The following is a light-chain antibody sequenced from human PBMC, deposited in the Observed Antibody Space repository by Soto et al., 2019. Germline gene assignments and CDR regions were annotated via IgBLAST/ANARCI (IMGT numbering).Light chain of an antibody. CDR2: GAS. CDR3: QQYNNWPLT. J-gene: IGKJ4*01. V-gene: IGKV3-15*01. Sequence: EIVMTQSPATLSVSPGERATLSFRASQSVSSNLAWYQQKPGQAPRLLIYGASTRATGIPARFSGSGSGTEFTLTISSLQSGDFAVYYCQQYNNWPLTFGGGTKVYIK. CDR1: QSVSSN.